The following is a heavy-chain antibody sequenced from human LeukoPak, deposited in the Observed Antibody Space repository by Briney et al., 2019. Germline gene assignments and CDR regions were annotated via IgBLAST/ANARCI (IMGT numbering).Heavy chain of an antibody. V-gene: IGHV3-30*02. J-gene: IGHJ4*02. CDR3: AEDKLSLGAAGYFDY. Sequence: GGSLRLSCVASGFTFNIYAIHWVRQAPGKGLEWVAFIRFDGTKGEYADSVRGRFTVSRDNSENTVYLQLKSLRSDDTAAYYRAEDKLSLGAAGYFDYWGLGTLVTVSP. CDR1: GFTFNIYA. D-gene: IGHD6-13*01. CDR2: IRFDGTKG.